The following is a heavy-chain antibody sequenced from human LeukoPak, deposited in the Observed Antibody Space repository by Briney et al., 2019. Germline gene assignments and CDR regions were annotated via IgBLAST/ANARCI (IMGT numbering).Heavy chain of an antibody. D-gene: IGHD6-19*01. J-gene: IGHJ4*02. Sequence: PGGSLRLSCAASGFTVSSNYMSWVRQAPGKGLEWVPVIYSGGSTYYADSVKGRFTISRDNSKNTLYLQMNSLRAEDTAVYYCARGSSGWHDSDYWGQGTLVTVSS. CDR2: IYSGGST. V-gene: IGHV3-53*01. CDR1: GFTVSSNY. CDR3: ARGSSGWHDSDY.